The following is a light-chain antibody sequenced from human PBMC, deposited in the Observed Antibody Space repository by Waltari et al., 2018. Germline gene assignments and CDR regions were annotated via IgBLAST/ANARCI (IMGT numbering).Light chain of an antibody. CDR2: WAS. CDR3: QQYDSYSLT. CDR1: QNILYNSNNRNY. V-gene: IGKV4-1*01. Sequence: DIVMTQSPDSLAVSLGERATVNCKSSQNILYNSNNRNYLAWYQQKPGQPPKLLIYWASTRESGVPDRFSGSGSGTDFTLTISSLQADDFATYYCQQYDSYSLTFGGGTKVEIK. J-gene: IGKJ4*01.